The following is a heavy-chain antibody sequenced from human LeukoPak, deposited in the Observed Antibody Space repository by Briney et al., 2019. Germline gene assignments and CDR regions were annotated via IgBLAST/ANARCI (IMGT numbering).Heavy chain of an antibody. CDR1: GFTFSSYA. J-gene: IGHJ6*02. CDR2: ISYDGSNK. D-gene: IGHD3-16*02. Sequence: PGGSLRLSCAASGFTFSSYAMHWVRQAPGKGLEWVAVISYDGSNKYYADSVKGRFTISRDNSKNTLYLQMNSLRAEDTAVYYCAREGMITFGGVIAPYYYYGMDVWAKGPRSPSP. CDR3: AREGMITFGGVIAPYYYYGMDV. V-gene: IGHV3-30*04.